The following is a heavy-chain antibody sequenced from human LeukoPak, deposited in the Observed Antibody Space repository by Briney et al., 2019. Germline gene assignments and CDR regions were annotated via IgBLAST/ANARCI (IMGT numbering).Heavy chain of an antibody. D-gene: IGHD4-17*01. CDR1: GGSFSGYY. CDR2: INHSGST. V-gene: IGHV4-34*01. J-gene: IGHJ5*02. Sequence: PSETLSLTCAVYGGSFSGYYWSWIRQPPGKGLEWIGEINHSGSTNYNPSLKSRVTISVDTSKNQFSLKLSSVTAADTAVYYCARDRAYDYGDXXPXFDPWGQGTLVTVSS. CDR3: ARDRAYDYGDXXPXFDP.